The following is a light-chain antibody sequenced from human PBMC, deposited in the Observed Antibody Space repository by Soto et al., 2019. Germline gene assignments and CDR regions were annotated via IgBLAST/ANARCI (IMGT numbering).Light chain of an antibody. CDR2: DVT. CDR1: SSDVGGYNR. Sequence: QSALTQPPSVSGSPGQSVTISCTGTSSDVGGYNRVSWYQQPPGTAPKLIMYDVTKRPSGVHDRFSGSKSGNTASLTISGLQAEDEADYYCCSYAGSYSWIFGGGTKLTVL. J-gene: IGLJ2*01. CDR3: CSYAGSYSWI. V-gene: IGLV2-11*01.